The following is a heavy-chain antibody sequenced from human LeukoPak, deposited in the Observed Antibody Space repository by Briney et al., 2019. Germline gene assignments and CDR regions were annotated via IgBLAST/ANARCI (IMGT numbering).Heavy chain of an antibody. D-gene: IGHD1-14*01. V-gene: IGHV3-23*01. CDR1: GFPFSSYA. CDR3: ARSFRSFNRATRFLSFGS. Sequence: GGSLRLSCAASGFPFSSYAMTWVRQAPGKGLEWVSSISGDGATTYHADSVKGRFTISRNNAKNQVYLELSILGAGDTAVFYCARSFRSFNRATRFLSFGSWGPGTLVTVSS. J-gene: IGHJ4*02. CDR2: ISGDGATT.